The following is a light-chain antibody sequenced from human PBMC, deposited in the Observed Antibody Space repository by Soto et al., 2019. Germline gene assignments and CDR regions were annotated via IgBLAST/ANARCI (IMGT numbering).Light chain of an antibody. Sequence: QPVLTQPPSVSGAPGQRVTISCTGSSSNIGAGYDVHWYQQLPGTAPKLLIYGNSNRPSRVPDRFSGSKSGTSASLAITGLQAEDEADYYCQSYDSSLSASVFGGGTKLTVL. CDR1: SSNIGAGYD. CDR2: GNS. V-gene: IGLV1-40*01. CDR3: QSYDSSLSASV. J-gene: IGLJ2*01.